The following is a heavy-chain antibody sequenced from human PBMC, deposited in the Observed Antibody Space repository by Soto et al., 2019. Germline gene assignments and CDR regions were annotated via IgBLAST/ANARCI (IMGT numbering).Heavy chain of an antibody. Sequence: PSETLSLTCTVSGYSISSSSFYWGWIRQPPGKGLEWIGHIFHTGATYQNPTLKSRLRMSVDTSKNQFSLNLSSVTATDTAVYYCARRRIVPTTNFDYWGQGTLVTVSS. CDR1: GYSISSSSFY. V-gene: IGHV4-39*01. CDR3: ARRRIVPTTNFDY. CDR2: IFHTGAT. J-gene: IGHJ4*02. D-gene: IGHD1-26*01.